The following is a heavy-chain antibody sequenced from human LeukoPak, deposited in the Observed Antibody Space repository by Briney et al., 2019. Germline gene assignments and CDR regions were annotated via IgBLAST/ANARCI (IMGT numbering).Heavy chain of an antibody. CDR2: INHSGST. Sequence: HSETLSLTCAVYGGSFIGFHWNWIRQAPGKGLEWIGDINHSGSTNYNPSLTSRVTISVDPSKNQFSLNLSSVTAADTAVYYCATPPYYYEANGYSVAWGQGTLVTVSS. CDR1: GGSFIGFH. V-gene: IGHV4-34*01. CDR3: ATPPYYYEANGYSVA. J-gene: IGHJ5*02. D-gene: IGHD3-22*01.